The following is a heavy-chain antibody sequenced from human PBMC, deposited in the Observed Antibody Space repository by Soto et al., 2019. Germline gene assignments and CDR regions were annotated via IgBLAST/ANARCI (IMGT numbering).Heavy chain of an antibody. J-gene: IGHJ4*02. CDR2: ISGTSEST. CDR1: GFNFNNYA. Sequence: GGSLRLSCAASGFNFNNYAMSWVRQAPGKGLEWVSIISGTSESTYYADSVKGRFTVSRDNSKNTLYLQMSSLRVEDTAVYYCAKHLLFRGPFDYWGQGTLVTVSS. V-gene: IGHV3-23*01. CDR3: AKHLLFRGPFDY. D-gene: IGHD2-15*01.